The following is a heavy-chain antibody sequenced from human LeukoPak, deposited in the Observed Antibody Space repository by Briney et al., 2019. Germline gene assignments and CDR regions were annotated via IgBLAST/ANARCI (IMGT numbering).Heavy chain of an antibody. V-gene: IGHV3-30*03. J-gene: IGHJ5*02. CDR2: ISYDGSNK. D-gene: IGHD4-23*01. CDR1: GFSFSSYA. Sequence: GASLRLSCAASGFSFSSYAIHWVRQAPGKGLEWVALISYDGSNKYYVDSVKGRFAISRDNSKNTLYLQMNSLRAEDTAVYYCARGTTVVWKPPFDPWGQGTLVTVSS. CDR3: ARGTTVVWKPPFDP.